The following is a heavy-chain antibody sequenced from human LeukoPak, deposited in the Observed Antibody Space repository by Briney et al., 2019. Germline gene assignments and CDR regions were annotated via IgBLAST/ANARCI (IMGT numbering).Heavy chain of an antibody. CDR1: GFTFSSYG. Sequence: GGSLRLSCAASGFTFSSYGMHWVRQAPGKGLEWVAFIRYDGSNKYYADSVKGRFTISRDNSKNTLYLQMNSLRAEDTAVYYCAADLWFQPTLDWFDLWGQGTLVTVSS. D-gene: IGHD2-21*01. V-gene: IGHV3-30*02. J-gene: IGHJ5*02. CDR2: IRYDGSNK. CDR3: AADLWFQPTLDWFDL.